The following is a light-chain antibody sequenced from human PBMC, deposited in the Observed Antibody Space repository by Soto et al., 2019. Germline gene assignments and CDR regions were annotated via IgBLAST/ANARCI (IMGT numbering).Light chain of an antibody. CDR2: KAS. CDR1: QSISIW. Sequence: DIQMTQSPSTLPASVGDIVTITCLASQSISIWLAWYQQKPGKAPKILIYKASSLESGVPSRFSGSGSGTDFALTITSLQAEDFATYYCQQLRMYPSTFGGGTKVDI. J-gene: IGKJ4*01. V-gene: IGKV1-5*03. CDR3: QQLRMYPST.